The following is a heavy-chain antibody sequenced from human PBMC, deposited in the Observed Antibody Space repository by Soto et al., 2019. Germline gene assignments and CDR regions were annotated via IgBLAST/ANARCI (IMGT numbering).Heavy chain of an antibody. V-gene: IGHV3-66*01. J-gene: IGHJ6*03. D-gene: IGHD6-25*01. Sequence: PGGSLRLSCAASGFTVSSNYMSWVRQAPGKGLEWVSVIYSGGSTYYADSVKGRFTISRDNSKNTLYLQMNSLRAEDTAVYYCARDRRLGYYYYYMDVWGKGTTVTVSS. CDR1: GFTVSSNY. CDR2: IYSGGST. CDR3: ARDRRLGYYYYYMDV.